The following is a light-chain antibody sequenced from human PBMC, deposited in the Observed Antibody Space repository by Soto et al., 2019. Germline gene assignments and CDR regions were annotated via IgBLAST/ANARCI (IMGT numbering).Light chain of an antibody. CDR3: HHYGYGADT. J-gene: IGKJ2*01. V-gene: IGKV3-20*01. Sequence: EIVLTQSPGTLSLSPGERATLSCRASETVGSNYLAWYQQQPGQAPRLLIFDASTRATGIPDRFTASGSGTDFSLTVSRLEPEDSAVYFCHHYGYGADTFGQGTKLEI. CDR2: DAS. CDR1: ETVGSNY.